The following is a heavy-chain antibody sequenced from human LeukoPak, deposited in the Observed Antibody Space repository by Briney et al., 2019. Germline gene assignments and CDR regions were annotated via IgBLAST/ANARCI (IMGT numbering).Heavy chain of an antibody. CDR2: INSDGSST. Sequence: PGGSLRLSCAASGFTFSSYWMHWVRQAPGKGLVWVSRINSDGSSTSYADSVKGRFTISRDNAKNSLYLQMNSLRAEDTAVYYCARDELHSSSWYLFDYWGQGTLVTVSS. J-gene: IGHJ4*02. CDR1: GFTFSSYW. D-gene: IGHD6-13*01. V-gene: IGHV3-74*01. CDR3: ARDELHSSSWYLFDY.